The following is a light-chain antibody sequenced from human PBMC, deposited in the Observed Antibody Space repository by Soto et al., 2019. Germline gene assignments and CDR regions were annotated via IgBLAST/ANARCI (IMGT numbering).Light chain of an antibody. CDR3: HQYDSSPLT. J-gene: IGKJ4*01. Sequence: EIVLTQSPGTLSLSPGERATLSCRASQSVSSSYLAWYQQNPGQAPTLLIYGASSRATGIPDRFSGSGSGTDFTLTISRLEPEDFAVYYCHQYDSSPLTFGGGTKVEIK. CDR1: QSVSSSY. V-gene: IGKV3-20*01. CDR2: GAS.